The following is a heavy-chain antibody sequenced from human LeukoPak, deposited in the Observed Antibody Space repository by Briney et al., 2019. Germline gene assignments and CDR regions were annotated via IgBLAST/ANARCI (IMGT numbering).Heavy chain of an antibody. Sequence: PSETLSLTCTVSGGSISSSSYYWDWIRQPPGKGLEWIGSIYYSGSTYYNPSLKSRVTISVDTSKNQFSLKLSSVTAADTAVYYCARGITRYCSGGSCYSTVWFDPWGQGTLVTVSS. CDR2: IYYSGST. CDR1: GGSISSSSYY. V-gene: IGHV4-39*01. D-gene: IGHD2-15*01. J-gene: IGHJ5*02. CDR3: ARGITRYCSGGSCYSTVWFDP.